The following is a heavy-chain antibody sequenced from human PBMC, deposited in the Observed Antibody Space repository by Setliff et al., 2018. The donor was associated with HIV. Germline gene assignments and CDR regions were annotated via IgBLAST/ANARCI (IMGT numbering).Heavy chain of an antibody. CDR1: GGSINNDIYF. J-gene: IGHJ4*02. D-gene: IGHD6-6*01. V-gene: IGHV4-31*03. CDR2: IYYSGST. CDR3: ARSGSSSPYYFDY. Sequence: LSLTCTVSGGSINNDIYFWSWIRQYPGKGLEWIGYIYYSGSTYYDPSLKSRITISVDTSKNQFSLRLSSVTAADTAVYYCARSGSSSPYYFDYWGQGTPVTVSS.